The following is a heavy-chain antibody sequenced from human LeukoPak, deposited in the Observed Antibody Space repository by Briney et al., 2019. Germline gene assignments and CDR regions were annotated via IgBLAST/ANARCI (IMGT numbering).Heavy chain of an antibody. J-gene: IGHJ4*02. Sequence: SETLSLTCTVSGGSISSSSYYWGWIRQPPGKGLEWIGSIYYSGSTYYNPSLKSRVTISVDTSKNQFSLKLSSVTAADTAVYYCARDGSGNSNYFDYWGQGPLVTVSS. V-gene: IGHV4-39*07. CDR3: ARDGSGNSNYFDY. CDR1: GGSISSSSYY. CDR2: IYYSGST. D-gene: IGHD3-10*01.